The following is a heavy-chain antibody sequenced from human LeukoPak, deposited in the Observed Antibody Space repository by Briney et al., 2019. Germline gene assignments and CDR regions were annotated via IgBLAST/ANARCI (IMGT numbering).Heavy chain of an antibody. CDR3: ARGRITMVRGVTTPGYYYYGMDV. Sequence: SGTLSLTCAVSGGSISSSNWWSWVRQPPGKGLEWIGEIYHSGSTNYNPSLKSRVTISVDKSKNQFSLKLSSVTAADTAVYYCARGRITMVRGVTTPGYYYYGMDVWGQGTTVTVSS. CDR1: GGSISSSNW. CDR2: IYHSGST. D-gene: IGHD3-10*01. V-gene: IGHV4-4*02. J-gene: IGHJ6*02.